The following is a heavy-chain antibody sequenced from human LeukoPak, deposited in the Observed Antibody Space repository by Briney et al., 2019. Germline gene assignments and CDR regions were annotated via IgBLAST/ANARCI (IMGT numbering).Heavy chain of an antibody. CDR2: ISGDGGST. CDR3: AKDIHYYDSSGYRKDDAFDI. D-gene: IGHD3-22*01. Sequence: GGSLRHSCAASGFTFDDYAMHWVRQAPGKGLEWVSLISGDGGSTYYADSVKGRFTISRDNSKNSLYLQMNSLRTEDTALYYCAKDIHYYDSSGYRKDDAFDIWGQGTMVTVSS. CDR1: GFTFDDYA. V-gene: IGHV3-43*02. J-gene: IGHJ3*02.